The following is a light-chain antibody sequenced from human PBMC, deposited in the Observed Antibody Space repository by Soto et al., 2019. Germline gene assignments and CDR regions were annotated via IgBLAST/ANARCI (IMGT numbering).Light chain of an antibody. Sequence: QPVLTQSYSASASLGSSVKLTCILSSGHNTYIIAWHQQQPGKAPRFLMTLDRSGSYNRGSGVPDRFSGSSSGADRYLTIYNLQFEDEGDYYCETWYSNTHKVLGGGTKVTVL. V-gene: IGLV4-60*02. CDR3: ETWYSNTHKV. J-gene: IGLJ3*02. CDR1: SGHNTYI. CDR2: LDRSGSY.